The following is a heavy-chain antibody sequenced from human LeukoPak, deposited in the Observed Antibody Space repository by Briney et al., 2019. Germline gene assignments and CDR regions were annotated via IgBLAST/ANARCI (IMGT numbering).Heavy chain of an antibody. CDR3: ASARRDGYSIYYYYGMDV. V-gene: IGHV1-69*04. CDR2: IIPILGIA. Sequence: ASVTVSCKASGGTFSSYAISWVRQAPGQGLEWMGRIIPILGIANYAQKVQGRVTITADKSTSTAYMELSSLRSEDTAVYYCASARRDGYSIYYYYGMDVWGQGTTVTVSS. D-gene: IGHD5-24*01. CDR1: GGTFSSYA. J-gene: IGHJ6*02.